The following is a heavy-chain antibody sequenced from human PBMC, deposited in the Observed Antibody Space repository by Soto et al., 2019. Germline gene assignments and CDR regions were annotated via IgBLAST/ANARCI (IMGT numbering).Heavy chain of an antibody. Sequence: GGSLRLSCAASGFTFSSYAMHWVRQAPGKGLEWVAVISYDGSNKYYADSVKGRFTIYRDNSKNTLYLQMNSLRAEDTAVYYCARESPGTRVVYYDSSGYYYQRGYFDYWGQGTLVTVSS. CDR3: ARESPGTRVVYYDSSGYYYQRGYFDY. D-gene: IGHD3-22*01. CDR2: ISYDGSNK. V-gene: IGHV3-30-3*01. J-gene: IGHJ4*02. CDR1: GFTFSSYA.